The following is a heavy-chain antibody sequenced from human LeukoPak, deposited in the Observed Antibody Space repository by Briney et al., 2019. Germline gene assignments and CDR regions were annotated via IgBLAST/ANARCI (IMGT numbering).Heavy chain of an antibody. D-gene: IGHD3-10*01. V-gene: IGHV4-30-2*01. CDR3: ARARAHWVRGVIVGYFDY. CDR1: GGSISSGGYY. Sequence: SETLSLTCTASGGSISSGGYYWSWIRQPPGKGLEWIGYIYHSGSTYYNPSLKSRVTISVDTSKNQFSLKLSSVTAADTAVYYCARARAHWVRGVIVGYFDYWGQGTLVTVSS. J-gene: IGHJ4*02. CDR2: IYHSGST.